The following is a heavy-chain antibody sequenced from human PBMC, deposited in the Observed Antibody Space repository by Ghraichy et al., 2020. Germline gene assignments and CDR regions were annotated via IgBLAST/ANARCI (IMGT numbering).Heavy chain of an antibody. CDR3: ARDLWVTAPGI. CDR2: IKHDGSET. J-gene: IGHJ3*02. V-gene: IGHV3-7*01. CDR1: GFTFSRYW. Sequence: GGSLRLSCAASGFTFSRYWMTWVRQAPGKGLECVANIKHDGSETYYVDSVKGRLTISRDNARNSLYLQLNSLRAEDTAVYYCARDLWVTAPGIWGQGTMVTVSS. D-gene: IGHD2-21*02.